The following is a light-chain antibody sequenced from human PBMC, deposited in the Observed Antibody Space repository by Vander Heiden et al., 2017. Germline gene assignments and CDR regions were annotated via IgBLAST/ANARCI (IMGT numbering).Light chain of an antibody. Sequence: DIVMTQSPDSLAVSLGERATINCKSSQSVLYSSKNKNCLAWYQQRPGQPPKLLFYWASTRESGVPDRFSGSGSGTDFTLTVSSLQAEDVAVYYCQQYYSNPHTFGGGTKLEIK. CDR2: WAS. CDR1: QSVLYSSKNKNC. J-gene: IGKJ4*01. V-gene: IGKV4-1*01. CDR3: QQYYSNPHT.